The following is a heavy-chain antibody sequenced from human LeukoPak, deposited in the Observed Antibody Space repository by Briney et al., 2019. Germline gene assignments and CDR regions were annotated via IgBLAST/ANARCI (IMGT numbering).Heavy chain of an antibody. CDR1: GGSISSSSYY. CDR3: ARGACTNGVCYRYFQH. CDR2: IYYSGST. D-gene: IGHD2-8*01. Sequence: NPSETLSLTCTVSGGSISSSSYYWGWIRQPPGKGLEWIGSIYYSGSTYYNPSLKSRVTISVDRSKNQFSLKLSSVTAADTAVYYCARGACTNGVCYRYFQHWGQGTLVTVSS. J-gene: IGHJ1*01. V-gene: IGHV4-39*07.